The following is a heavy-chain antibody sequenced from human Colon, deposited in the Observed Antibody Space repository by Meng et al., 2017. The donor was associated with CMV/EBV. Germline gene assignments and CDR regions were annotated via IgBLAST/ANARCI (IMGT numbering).Heavy chain of an antibody. CDR3: ARRRDGYTYWFDP. J-gene: IGHJ5*02. Sequence: GSLRLSCSVSGGSISSGGYYWSWIRQPPGKGLEWIGNIYYIGSINYNPSLKSRVTISVDRSKNQFSLKVTSVTAADTAVYYCARRRDGYTYWFDPWGQGTLVTVSS. CDR2: IYYIGSI. CDR1: GGSISSGGYY. V-gene: IGHV4-61*08. D-gene: IGHD5-24*01.